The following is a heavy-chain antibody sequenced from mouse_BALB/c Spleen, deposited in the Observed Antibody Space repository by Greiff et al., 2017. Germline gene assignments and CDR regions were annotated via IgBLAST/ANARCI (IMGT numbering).Heavy chain of an antibody. CDR3: ARSELGNYHYYAMDY. CDR1: GYSFTGYT. V-gene: IGHV1-18*01. Sequence: EVKLMESGPELVKPGASMKISCKASGYSFTGYTMNWVKQSHGKNLEWIGLINPYNGGTSYNQKFKGKATLTVDKSSSTAYMELLSLTSEDSAVYYCARSELGNYHYYAMDYWGQGTSVTVSS. CDR2: INPYNGGT. J-gene: IGHJ4*01. D-gene: IGHD2-1*01.